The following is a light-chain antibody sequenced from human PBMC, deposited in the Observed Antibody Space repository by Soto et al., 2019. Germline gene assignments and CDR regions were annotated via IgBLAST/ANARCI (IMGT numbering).Light chain of an antibody. CDR2: KAS. Sequence: DIQMTQSPSTLSASVGDRVTFACRASQNIVDWLAWYQQKPGKAPKLLIYKASNLESGVPSRFGGSGSGSEFTLTISSLQPDDFATYYCQHYNSYSEAFGQGTKVELK. CDR3: QHYNSYSEA. CDR1: QNIVDW. V-gene: IGKV1-5*03. J-gene: IGKJ1*01.